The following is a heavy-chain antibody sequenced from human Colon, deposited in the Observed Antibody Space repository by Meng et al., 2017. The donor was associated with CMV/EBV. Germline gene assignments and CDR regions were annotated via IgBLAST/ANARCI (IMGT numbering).Heavy chain of an antibody. Sequence: LRLSWDGSGITLSSYGLHWVRQAPGKGLDWVAYIRNDLQIVQYADSVRGRFTISRDDSKNMLFLEMKSLRSEDTALYYCARDWAVESWGQGTLVTVSS. V-gene: IGHV3-30*02. CDR2: IRNDLQIV. CDR3: ARDWAVES. J-gene: IGHJ5*02. D-gene: IGHD3-3*01. CDR1: GITLSSYG.